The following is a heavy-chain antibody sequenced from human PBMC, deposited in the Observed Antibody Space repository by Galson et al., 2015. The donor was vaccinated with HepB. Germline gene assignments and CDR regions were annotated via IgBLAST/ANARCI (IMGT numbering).Heavy chain of an antibody. CDR1: GYTFTGYY. V-gene: IGHV1-2*06. CDR3: ASGTVSGGPMDV. D-gene: IGHD4-11*01. Sequence: SCKASGYTFTGYYMHWVRQAPGQGLEWMGRINPNSGGTNYAQKFQGRVTMTRDTSISTAYMELSRLRSDDTAVYYCASGTVSGGPMDVWGKGTTVTVSS. CDR2: INPNSGGT. J-gene: IGHJ6*03.